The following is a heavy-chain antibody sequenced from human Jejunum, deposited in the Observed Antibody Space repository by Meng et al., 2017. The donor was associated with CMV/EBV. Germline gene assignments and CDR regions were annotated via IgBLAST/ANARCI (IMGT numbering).Heavy chain of an antibody. J-gene: IGHJ4*02. CDR2: ISHDGSST. CDR3: ARGPDHSSRWYGLDS. D-gene: IGHD6-13*01. Sequence: GFTFTTWMHWVRQAPGEGLVWVGRISHDGSSTTYADSVKGRFTLSRDKAKNTLFLQMNSLRVEDTAVYFCARGPDHSSRWYGLDSWGQGTLVTVSS. V-gene: IGHV3-74*03. CDR1: GFTFTTW.